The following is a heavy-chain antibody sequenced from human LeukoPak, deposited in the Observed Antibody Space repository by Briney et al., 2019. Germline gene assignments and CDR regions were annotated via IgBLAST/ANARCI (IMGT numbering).Heavy chain of an antibody. J-gene: IGHJ4*02. V-gene: IGHV3-11*01. D-gene: IGHD1-26*01. CDR3: ARELVGATFDY. Sequence: GGSLRLSCTASGFTFSDYYMSWIRQAPGKGLEWISYISGSGSTIYNADSVKGRFTISRDNAKNSLYLQINSLRAEDTAVYYCARELVGATFDYWGQGTLVTVSS. CDR2: ISGSGSTI. CDR1: GFTFSDYY.